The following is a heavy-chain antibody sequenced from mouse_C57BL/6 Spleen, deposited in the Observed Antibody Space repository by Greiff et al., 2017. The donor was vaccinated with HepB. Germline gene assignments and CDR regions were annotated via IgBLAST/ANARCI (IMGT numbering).Heavy chain of an antibody. J-gene: IGHJ2*01. CDR2: IDPSDSET. CDR1: GYTFTSYW. V-gene: IGHV1-52*01. Sequence: QVQLQQPGAELVRPGSSVKLSCKASGYTFTSYWMHWVKQRPIQGLEWIGNIDPSDSETHYNQKFKDKATLTVDKSSSTAYMQLSSLTSEDSAVYYCARDTTVVATHYFDYWGQGTTLTVSS. CDR3: ARDTTVVATHYFDY. D-gene: IGHD1-1*01.